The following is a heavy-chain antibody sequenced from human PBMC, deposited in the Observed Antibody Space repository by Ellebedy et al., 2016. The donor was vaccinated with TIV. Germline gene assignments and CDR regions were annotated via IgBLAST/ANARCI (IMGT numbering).Heavy chain of an antibody. CDR2: ISAYNGNT. V-gene: IGHV1-18*01. CDR3: ARDRGGSSSLIYYYYGMDV. Sequence: AASVKVFCKASGYTFTSYGISWVRQAPGQGVEWMGWISAYNGNTNYAQKLQGRVTMTTDTSTSTAYMELRSLRSDDTAVYYCARDRGGSSSLIYYYYGMDVWGQGTTVTVSS. J-gene: IGHJ6*02. D-gene: IGHD6-6*01. CDR1: GYTFTSYG.